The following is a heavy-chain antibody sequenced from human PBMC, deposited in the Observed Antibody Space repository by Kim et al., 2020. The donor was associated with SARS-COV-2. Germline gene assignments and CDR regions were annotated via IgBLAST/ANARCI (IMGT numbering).Heavy chain of an antibody. J-gene: IGHJ5*02. CDR3: AKDPGSSSWYGADWFDP. D-gene: IGHD6-13*01. V-gene: IGHV3-23*01. Sequence: KGRFTISRDNSKNTLYLQMNSLRAEDTAVYYCAKDPGSSSWYGADWFDPWGQGTLVTVSS.